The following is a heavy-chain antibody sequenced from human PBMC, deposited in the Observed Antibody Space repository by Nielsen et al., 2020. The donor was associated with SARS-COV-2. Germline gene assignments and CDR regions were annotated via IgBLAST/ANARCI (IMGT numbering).Heavy chain of an antibody. Sequence: ASVKVSCKASGYTFTSYGISWVRQAPGQGLEWMGWISAYNGNTNYAQKLQGRVTMTTDTSTSTAYMELRSLRSDDTAVYYCARGRSRITIFGVVLGYWGQGTLVTVSS. CDR1: GYTFTSYG. CDR2: ISAYNGNT. V-gene: IGHV1-18*01. D-gene: IGHD3-3*01. CDR3: ARGRSRITIFGVVLGY. J-gene: IGHJ4*02.